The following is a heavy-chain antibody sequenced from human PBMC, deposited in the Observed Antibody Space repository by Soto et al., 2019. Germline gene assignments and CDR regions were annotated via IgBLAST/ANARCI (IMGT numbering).Heavy chain of an antibody. D-gene: IGHD3-22*01. CDR3: AAYDTDYYYYGMDV. J-gene: IGHJ6*01. Sequence: QVQLVESGGGVVQPGRSLRLSCAASGFTFSSYGMHWVRQAPGKGLEWVAVISYDGSNKYYADSVKGRFTISRDNSKNTLYLQMNSLRAEDTAVYYCAAYDTDYYYYGMDVW. V-gene: IGHV3-30*03. CDR1: GFTFSSYG. CDR2: ISYDGSNK.